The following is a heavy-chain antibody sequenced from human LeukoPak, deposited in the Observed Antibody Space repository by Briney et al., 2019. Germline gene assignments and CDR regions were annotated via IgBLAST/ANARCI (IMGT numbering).Heavy chain of an antibody. V-gene: IGHV4-4*02. CDR2: IQSSGRT. J-gene: IGHJ5*02. Sequence: SETLSLTCDVSGGSINDRDWWTWVRRPPGKGLEWLGEIQSSGRTNYNPSLKSRVTFSINKSQNQVFLNLGSVTAADTAVYYCARDGRYSSSSVGTWGQGTLVTVSS. CDR1: GGSINDRDW. CDR3: ARDGRYSSSSVGT. D-gene: IGHD6-6*01.